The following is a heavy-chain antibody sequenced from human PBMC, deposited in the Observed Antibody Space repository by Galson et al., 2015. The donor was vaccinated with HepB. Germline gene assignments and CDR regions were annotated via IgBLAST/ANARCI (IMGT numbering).Heavy chain of an antibody. Sequence: SLRLSCAASGFTFSSYAMHWVRQAPGKGLEWVAVISYDGSNKYYADSVKGRFTISRDNSKNTLYLQMNSLRAEDTAVYYCARDHSFVVVTADEYWGQGTLVTVSS. CDR1: GFTFSSYA. D-gene: IGHD2-21*02. J-gene: IGHJ4*02. V-gene: IGHV3-30*04. CDR2: ISYDGSNK. CDR3: ARDHSFVVVTADEY.